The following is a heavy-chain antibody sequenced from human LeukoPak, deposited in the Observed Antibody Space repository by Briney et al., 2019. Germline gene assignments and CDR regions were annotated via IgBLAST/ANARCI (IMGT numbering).Heavy chain of an antibody. CDR3: ARGYGGNSGWFDP. V-gene: IGHV1-69*05. CDR2: IIPIFGTA. J-gene: IGHJ5*02. D-gene: IGHD4-23*01. CDR1: GGTFSSYA. Sequence: SVKVSCKASGGTFSSYAISWVRQAPGQGLEWMEGIIPIFGTANYAQKFQGRVSMTRNTSTSTAYMELSSLRSEDTAVYYCARGYGGNSGWFDPWGQGTLVTVSS.